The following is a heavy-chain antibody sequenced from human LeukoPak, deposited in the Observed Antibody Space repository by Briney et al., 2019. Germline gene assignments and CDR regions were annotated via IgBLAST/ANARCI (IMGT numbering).Heavy chain of an antibody. J-gene: IGHJ6*02. Sequence: PSETLSLTCTVSGGSISSSSYYWGWIRQPPGKGLEWIGEINHSGSTNYNPSLKSRVTISVDTSKNQFSLKLSSVTAAGTAVYYCARTSYDFWSGYYLEYYYYYGMDVWGQGTTVTVSS. CDR1: GGSISSSSYY. CDR3: ARTSYDFWSGYYLEYYYYYGMDV. CDR2: INHSGST. V-gene: IGHV4-39*07. D-gene: IGHD3-3*01.